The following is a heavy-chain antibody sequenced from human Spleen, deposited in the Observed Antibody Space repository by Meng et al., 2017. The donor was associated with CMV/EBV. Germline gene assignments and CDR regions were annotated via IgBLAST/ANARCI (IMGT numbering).Heavy chain of an antibody. CDR1: GYTFTGYY. V-gene: IGHV1-69*10. D-gene: IGHD6-13*01. J-gene: IGHJ5*02. CDR2: IIPILGIA. CDR3: ARVGSSSWYSPNWFDP. Sequence: SVKVSCKASGYTFTGYYMHWVRQAPGQGFEWMGGIIPILGIANYAQKFQGRVTIIADKSTRTAYMELSSLRSEDTAVYYCARVGSSSWYSPNWFDPWGQGTLVTVSS.